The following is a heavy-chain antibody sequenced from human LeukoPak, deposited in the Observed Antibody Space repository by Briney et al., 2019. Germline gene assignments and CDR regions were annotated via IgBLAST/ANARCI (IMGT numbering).Heavy chain of an antibody. J-gene: IGHJ4*02. CDR1: GFTFDDYA. D-gene: IGHD5-18*01. CDR3: AKDMGPGTWIQLCLDY. V-gene: IGHV3-43D*03. Sequence: GGSLRLSCAASGFTFDDYAMHWVCQAPGKGLEWVSLISWDGGSTYYADSVKGRFTISRDNSKNSLYLQMNSLRAEDTALYYCAKDMGPGTWIQLCLDYWGQGTLVTVSS. CDR2: ISWDGGST.